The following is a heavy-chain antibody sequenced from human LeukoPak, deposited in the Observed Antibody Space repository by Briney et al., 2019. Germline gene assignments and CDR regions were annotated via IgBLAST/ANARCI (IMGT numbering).Heavy chain of an antibody. J-gene: IGHJ4*02. CDR2: TLYSGDT. CDR1: GASISSYY. CDR3: ARHTMVRGVITFDY. V-gene: IGHV4-59*08. Sequence: SETLSLTCNVSGASISSYYWSWIRQPPGKGLEWIAYTLYSGDTNYNPSLKSRVTISVDTSKNQFSLKLSSVTAADTAVYYCARHTMVRGVITFDYWGQGTLVTVSS. D-gene: IGHD3-10*01.